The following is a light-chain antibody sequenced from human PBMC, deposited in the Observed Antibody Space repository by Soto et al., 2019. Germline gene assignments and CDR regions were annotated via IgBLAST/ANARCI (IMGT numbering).Light chain of an antibody. V-gene: IGLV2-23*02. CDR3: CSYAGSSTQV. CDR2: EVS. CDR1: SSDVGSYSL. J-gene: IGLJ1*01. Sequence: QSVLTQPASVSGYPGQSITISCPGTSSDVGSYSLVSWYQQHPGKAPKLMIYEVSKRPSGVSNRFSGSKSGNTASLTISGLQAEDEADYYCCSYAGSSTQVFGTGTKVTVL.